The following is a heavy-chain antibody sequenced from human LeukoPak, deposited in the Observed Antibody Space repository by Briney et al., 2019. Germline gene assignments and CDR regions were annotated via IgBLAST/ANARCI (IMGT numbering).Heavy chain of an antibody. D-gene: IGHD6-13*01. CDR2: INYSGST. V-gene: IGHV4-39*01. CDR1: SGSIRSSSYY. CDR3: ARRWAAGDFDY. Sequence: PSETLSLTCTVSSGSIRSSSYYWGWIRQPPGKGLEWIGSINYSGSTYYNPSLKSRVAIAVDTSKNQFSLNLSSVTATDTAVYYCARRWAAGDFDYWGQGTLVTVSS. J-gene: IGHJ4*02.